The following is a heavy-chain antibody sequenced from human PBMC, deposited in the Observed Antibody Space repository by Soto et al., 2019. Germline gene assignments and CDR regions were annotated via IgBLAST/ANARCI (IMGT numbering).Heavy chain of an antibody. CDR2: IDPSDSYT. CDR1: GYSFTNYW. V-gene: IGHV5-10-1*01. J-gene: IGHJ3*02. Sequence: PGEALTVSCKGSGYSFTNYWISWVRQMPGKGLEWMGRIDPSDSYTNYSPSFQGHVTISADKSISTAYLQWSSLKASDTPMYYCARPDCSSTSCYNGVAFDIWGQGTMVTVSS. CDR3: ARPDCSSTSCYNGVAFDI. D-gene: IGHD2-2*02.